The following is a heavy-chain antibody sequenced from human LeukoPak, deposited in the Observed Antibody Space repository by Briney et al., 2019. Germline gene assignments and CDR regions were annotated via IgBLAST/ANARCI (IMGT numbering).Heavy chain of an antibody. J-gene: IGHJ4*02. V-gene: IGHV3-30-3*01. Sequence: GGSLRLSCAASGFTVSSFAMHWVRQAPGKGLEWVAVISYDGSNKYYADSVKGRFTISRDTSKNTLYLQMNSLRAEYTAVYFCARDLQGAANYFDYWGQGTLVTVSS. CDR3: ARDLQGAANYFDY. CDR1: GFTVSSFA. CDR2: ISYDGSNK. D-gene: IGHD3-16*01.